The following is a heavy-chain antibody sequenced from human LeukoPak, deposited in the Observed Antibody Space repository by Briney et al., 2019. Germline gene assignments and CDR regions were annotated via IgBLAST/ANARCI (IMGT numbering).Heavy chain of an antibody. V-gene: IGHV4-31*03. CDR2: IYYSGST. CDR1: SGSISSGGYY. Sequence: SETLSLTCTVSSGSISSGGYYWSWIRQHPGKGLEWIGYIYYSGSTYYNPSLKSRVTISVDTSKNRFSLKLSSVTAADTAVYYCAREGMVATRGWYFDYWGQGTLVTVSS. J-gene: IGHJ4*02. CDR3: AREGMVATRGWYFDY. D-gene: IGHD5-12*01.